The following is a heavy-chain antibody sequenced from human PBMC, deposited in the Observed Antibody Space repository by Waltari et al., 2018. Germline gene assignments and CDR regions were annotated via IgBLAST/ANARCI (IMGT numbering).Heavy chain of an antibody. CDR2: INLKSVGT. CDR1: GYTFSAFY. D-gene: IGHD5-12*01. J-gene: IGHJ4*02. V-gene: IGHV1-2*02. CDR3: ARDPATIVATPYFDY. Sequence: QVQLVQSGAEVKKPGASVKVSCKASGYTFSAFYWHWIRQAPGQGLEWVGWINLKSVGTNYAQKLQGRVTLTRDTSIMTAYLELSGLSSDDTAVYFCARDPATIVATPYFDYWGQGALVTVSS.